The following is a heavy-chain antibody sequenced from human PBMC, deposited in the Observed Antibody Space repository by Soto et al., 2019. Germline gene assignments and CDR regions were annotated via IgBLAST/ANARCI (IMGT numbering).Heavy chain of an antibody. CDR2: ISSSGSTI. D-gene: IGHD5-18*01. CDR3: ARAATALYFDY. V-gene: IGHV3-48*03. Sequence: EVQLVESGRGLVQPGGSLRLSCAASRFTFSSDEMNWARQAPGKGLEWVSYISSSGSTIYYADSVKGRFTVSRDNTKNSLYLQMNSLRAEDTAVYYCARAATALYFDYWGQGTLVTVSS. J-gene: IGHJ4*02. CDR1: RFTFSSDE.